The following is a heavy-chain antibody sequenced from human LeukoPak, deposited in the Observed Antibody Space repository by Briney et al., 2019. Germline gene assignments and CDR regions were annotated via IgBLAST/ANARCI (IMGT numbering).Heavy chain of an antibody. J-gene: IGHJ5*02. CDR3: ARGVVPAANWFDP. CDR2: IYSSGTT. D-gene: IGHD2-2*01. CDR1: GGPISSGSYY. Sequence: PSQTLSLTCTVSGGPISSGSYYWSWIRQPPGKGLEWIGRIYSSGTTNYNPSLKSRVTTSVDTSKNQFSLKLSSVTAAYTAVYYCARGVVPAANWFDPWGQGTLVTVSS. V-gene: IGHV4-61*02.